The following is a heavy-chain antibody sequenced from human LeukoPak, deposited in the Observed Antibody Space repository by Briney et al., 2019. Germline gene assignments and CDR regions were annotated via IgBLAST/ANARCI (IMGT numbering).Heavy chain of an antibody. D-gene: IGHD5-18*01. V-gene: IGHV3-43*02. CDR3: AKAGYSYGSFYYYYGMDV. J-gene: IGHJ6*02. CDR2: ISGDGGST. CDR1: GFTFDDYA. Sequence: GGSLRLSCAASGFTFDDYAMHWVHQAPGKGLEWVSLISGDGGSTYYADSVKGRFTISRDNSKNSLYLQMNSLRTEDTALYYCAKAGYSYGSFYYYYGMDVWGQETTVTVSS.